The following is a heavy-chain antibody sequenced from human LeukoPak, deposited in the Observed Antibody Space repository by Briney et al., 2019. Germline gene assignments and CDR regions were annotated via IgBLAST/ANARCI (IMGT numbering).Heavy chain of an antibody. D-gene: IGHD3-10*01. CDR1: GFTFSSYE. Sequence: GGSLRLSCAASGFTFSSYEMNWVRQAPGKGLEWVSYISSSGSTIYYADSVKGRFTISRDNAKNSLYLQMNSLRAEDTAVYYCASSNPHDYCGSGSYYHWGQGTLVTVSS. V-gene: IGHV3-48*03. CDR2: ISSSGSTI. J-gene: IGHJ5*02. CDR3: ASSNPHDYCGSGSYYH.